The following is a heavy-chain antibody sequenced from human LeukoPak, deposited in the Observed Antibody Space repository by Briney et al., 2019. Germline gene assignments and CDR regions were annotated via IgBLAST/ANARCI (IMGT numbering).Heavy chain of an antibody. CDR2: IRSKAYGGTT. V-gene: IGHV3-49*03. D-gene: IGHD3-3*01. Sequence: PGRSLRLSCTASGFTFGDYAMSWFRQAPGKGLEWVCFIRSKAYGGTTEYAASVKGRFTISRDDSKSIAYLQMNSLKTEDTAVYYCTRDPGVTIFGVVPPPDYWGQGTLVTVSS. J-gene: IGHJ4*02. CDR3: TRDPGVTIFGVVPPPDY. CDR1: GFTFGDYA.